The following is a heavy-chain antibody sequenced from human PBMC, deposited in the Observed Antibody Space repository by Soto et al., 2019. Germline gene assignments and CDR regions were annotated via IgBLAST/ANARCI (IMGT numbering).Heavy chain of an antibody. D-gene: IGHD6-19*01. CDR2: ISGSGGST. CDR3: AKDSVARVLDYYYYYMDV. CDR1: GFTFSSYA. Sequence: PGGSLRLSCAASGFTFSSYAMSWVRQAPGKGLEWVSAISGSGGSTYYADSVKGRFTISRDNSKNTLYLQMNSLRAEDTAVYYCAKDSVARVLDYYYYYMDVWGKGTTVTVSS. V-gene: IGHV3-23*01. J-gene: IGHJ6*03.